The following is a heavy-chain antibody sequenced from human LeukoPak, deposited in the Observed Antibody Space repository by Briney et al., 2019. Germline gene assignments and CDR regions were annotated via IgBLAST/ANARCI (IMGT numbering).Heavy chain of an antibody. V-gene: IGHV3-30-3*01. CDR3: AKDAYSSVSPHYFDY. CDR2: ISYDGSLK. J-gene: IGHJ4*02. D-gene: IGHD5-18*01. CDR1: GFTFSTSA. Sequence: GGSLRLSCAASGFTFSTSAMNWVRQSPGKGLEWLAVISYDGSLKYYADSVKGRFTVSRDNSNSALYLQMNSLTTEDTALYFCAKDAYSSVSPHYFDYWGQGTLVTVSS.